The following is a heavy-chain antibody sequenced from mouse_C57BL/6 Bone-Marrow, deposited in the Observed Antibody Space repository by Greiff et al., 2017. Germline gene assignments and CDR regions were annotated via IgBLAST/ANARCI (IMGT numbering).Heavy chain of an antibody. CDR3: ARTAPCYYGDYGAWLAY. Sequence: QVQLQQPGAELVKPGASVKLSCKASGYTFTSYWMHWVKQRPGQGLEWIGMIHPNSGSTNYNEKFKSKATLTVDKSSSTAYMQLSSLSSEDSAVYYCARTAPCYYGDYGAWLAYGGRGNVVTVTA. D-gene: IGHD2-13*01. J-gene: IGHJ3*01. CDR2: IHPNSGST. V-gene: IGHV1-64*01. CDR1: GYTFTSYW.